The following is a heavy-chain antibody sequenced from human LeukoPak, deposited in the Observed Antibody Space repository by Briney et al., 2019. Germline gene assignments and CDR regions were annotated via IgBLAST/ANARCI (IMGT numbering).Heavy chain of an antibody. V-gene: IGHV3-23*01. D-gene: IGHD3-10*01. CDR3: VKDFGRNLGGPGY. Sequence: GGSLRLSCAASGFTFSTYTMAWVRQAPGGGLEWVSGIGGDGGGGTYYANSVKGRFAISRDNSKSTLYLQMNSLRVEDTAVYYCVKDFGRNLGGPGYWGRGTLVTVSS. CDR2: IGGDGGGGT. J-gene: IGHJ4*02. CDR1: GFTFSTYT.